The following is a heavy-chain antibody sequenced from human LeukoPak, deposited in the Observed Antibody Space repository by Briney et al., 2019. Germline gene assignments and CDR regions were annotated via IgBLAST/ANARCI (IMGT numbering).Heavy chain of an antibody. CDR3: AREWVRYGDYGVLGY. CDR1: GFTFSKFP. V-gene: IGHV3-7*01. J-gene: IGHJ4*02. D-gene: IGHD4-17*01. Sequence: QAGGSLRLSCAASGFTFSKFPMSWVRQAPGKGLEWVANIKQDGSEKYYVDSVKGRFTISRDNSKNTLYLQMNSLRAEDTAVYYCAREWVRYGDYGVLGYWGQGTLVTVSS. CDR2: IKQDGSEK.